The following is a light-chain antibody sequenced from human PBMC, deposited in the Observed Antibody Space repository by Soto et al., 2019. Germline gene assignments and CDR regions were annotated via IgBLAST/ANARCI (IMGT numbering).Light chain of an antibody. CDR3: WSYAGAYLVV. CDR2: DVN. V-gene: IGLV2-11*01. CDR1: SRDVGAYNY. Sequence: QSALTQPRSVSGSPGQSVTISCAGTSRDVGAYNYVSWYQQLPGEAPKLIIYDVNKRPSGVPDRFSGSKSGNTASLTISGLQSEDEGDYYCWSYAGAYLVVFRGGTKLTVL. J-gene: IGLJ2*01.